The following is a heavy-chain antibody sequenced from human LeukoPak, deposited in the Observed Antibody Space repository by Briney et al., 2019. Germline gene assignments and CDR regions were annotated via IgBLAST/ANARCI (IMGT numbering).Heavy chain of an antibody. CDR1: GYTFTSYG. Sequence: GALVKVSCKASGYTFTSYGISWVRQAPGQGLEWMGWISGYNGNTNYAQKLQGRVTMTTDTPTNTAYMELRSLRSDDTAVYYCARARATKSGRYYYYYAMDVWGQGTTVTVSS. J-gene: IGHJ6*02. CDR3: ARARATKSGRYYYYYAMDV. V-gene: IGHV1-18*01. D-gene: IGHD5-12*01. CDR2: ISGYNGNT.